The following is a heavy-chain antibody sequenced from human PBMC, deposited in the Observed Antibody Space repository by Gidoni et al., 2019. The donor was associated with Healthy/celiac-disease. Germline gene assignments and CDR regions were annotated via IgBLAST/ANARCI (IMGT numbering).Heavy chain of an antibody. CDR3: AKDWSPEGGNYYYYMDV. D-gene: IGHD1-1*01. CDR1: GFTFSSYA. J-gene: IGHJ6*03. V-gene: IGHV3-23*01. CDR2: ISGSGGST. Sequence: EVQLLESGGGLVQPGGSLRLSCAASGFTFSSYAMSWVRQAPGKGLEWVSAISGSGGSTYYADSVKGRFTISRDNSKNTLYLQMNSLRAEDTAVYYCAKDWSPEGGNYYYYMDVWGKGTTVTVSS.